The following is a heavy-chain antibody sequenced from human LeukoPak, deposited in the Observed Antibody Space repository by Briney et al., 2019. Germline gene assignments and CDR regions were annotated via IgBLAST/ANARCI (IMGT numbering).Heavy chain of an antibody. V-gene: IGHV3-30*02. D-gene: IGHD2-15*01. CDR1: GFTFNRYA. CDR3: AKDLDCSGGTCHKTVDY. J-gene: IGHJ4*02. Sequence: GGSLRLSCAASGFTFNRYAMTWVRQAPGKGPEWVAFIRFDASDKFYADSVKGRFTISRDNSKNTLHLQMNSLSSEDTAVYYCAKDLDCSGGTCHKTVDYGGRGTLVTVSS. CDR2: IRFDASDK.